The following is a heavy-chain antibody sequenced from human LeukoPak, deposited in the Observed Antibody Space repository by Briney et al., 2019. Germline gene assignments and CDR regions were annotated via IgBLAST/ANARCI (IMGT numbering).Heavy chain of an antibody. J-gene: IGHJ4*02. V-gene: IGHV3-48*03. D-gene: IGHD3-10*01. CDR2: ISSSGSTI. CDR1: GFTFSSYE. Sequence: GGSLRLSCAASGFTFSSYEMNWVRQAPGKGLDWVSYISSSGSTIYYADSVKGRFTISRDNAKNSLYLQMNSLRAEDTAVYYCARDRPLLWFGELWPHFDYWGQGTLVTVSS. CDR3: ARDRPLLWFGELWPHFDY.